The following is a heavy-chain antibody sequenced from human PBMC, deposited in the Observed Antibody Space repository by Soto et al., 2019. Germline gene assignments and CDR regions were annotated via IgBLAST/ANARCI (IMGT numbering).Heavy chain of an antibody. D-gene: IGHD2-8*01. CDR1: GYSFTSYW. CDR3: ARGYCTTNICDPWFDP. V-gene: IGHV5-51*01. Sequence: RESLKISCTGVGYSFTSYWIGWVRQMPGKGLEWMGIIYPGDSDTRYSPSFQGQVTISADKSISTVYLQWSSLKASDTAMYYCARGYCTTNICDPWFDPWGQGTLVTVSS. CDR2: IYPGDSDT. J-gene: IGHJ5*02.